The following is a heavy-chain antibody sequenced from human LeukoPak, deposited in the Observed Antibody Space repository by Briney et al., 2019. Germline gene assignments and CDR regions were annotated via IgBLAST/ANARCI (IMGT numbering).Heavy chain of an antibody. J-gene: IGHJ3*02. CDR1: GFTFSSYS. CDR3: ARDPQYYYDSSGFFDI. CDR2: ISSTSSSI. V-gene: IGHV3-21*01. D-gene: IGHD3-22*01. Sequence: TGGSLRLSCAASGFTFSSYSMCWVRQAPGKGLEWVSSISSTSSSIYYADSVKGRFTISRDNAKNSLYLQMNSLRAEDTAVYYCARDPQYYYDSSGFFDIWGQGTMVTVSS.